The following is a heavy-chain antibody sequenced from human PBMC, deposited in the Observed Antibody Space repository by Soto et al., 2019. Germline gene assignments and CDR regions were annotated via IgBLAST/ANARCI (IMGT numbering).Heavy chain of an antibody. CDR3: AKDCRRLAVSGSALDS. CDR1: GFTFNDYA. CDR2: ISGSGGHS. V-gene: IGHV3-23*01. D-gene: IGHD6-13*01. Sequence: GGSLRLSCAASGFTFNDYAMAWVRQAPGKGLEWVSSISGSGGHSSYADSVKGRFTISRDSVKNMLSLDMSDLRAEDTAVYYCAKDCRRLAVSGSALDSWGQGALGTVSS. J-gene: IGHJ4*02.